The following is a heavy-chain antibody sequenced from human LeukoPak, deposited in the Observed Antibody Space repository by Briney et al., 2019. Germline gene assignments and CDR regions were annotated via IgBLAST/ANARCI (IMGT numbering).Heavy chain of an antibody. D-gene: IGHD3-3*01. CDR1: GFTFSSYW. J-gene: IGHJ5*02. CDR3: ARDDPYYDFWSGYDWFDP. Sequence: GGSLRLSCVASGFTFSSYWMSWVRQAPGKGLEWVANIKQDGSEKYYVDSVKGRFTISRDNAKNSLYLQMNSLRAEDTAVYYCARDDPYYDFWSGYDWFDPWGQGTLVTVSS. V-gene: IGHV3-7*01. CDR2: IKQDGSEK.